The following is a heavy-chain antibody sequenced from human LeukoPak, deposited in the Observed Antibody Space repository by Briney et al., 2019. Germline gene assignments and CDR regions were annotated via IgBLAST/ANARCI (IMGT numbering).Heavy chain of an antibody. Sequence: QPGGSLRLSCAASGFTFSSYEMNWVRQAPGKGLEWVSYISSSSSYTNYADSVKGRFTISRDNAKKSVYLQMNSLGAEDTAVYYCAREAPSSHYAEYVDVWGQGTTVTVSS. V-gene: IGHV3-48*03. CDR3: AREAPSSHYAEYVDV. D-gene: IGHD4-17*01. CDR2: ISSSSSYT. J-gene: IGHJ6*02. CDR1: GFTFSSYE.